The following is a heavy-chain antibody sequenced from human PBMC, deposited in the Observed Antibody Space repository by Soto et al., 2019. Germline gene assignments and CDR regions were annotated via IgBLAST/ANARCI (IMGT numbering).Heavy chain of an antibody. J-gene: IGHJ5*02. Sequence: ASVKVSCKASGFSFTGYYIHWLRQAPGQGLEWMGWINAHSGGTEYAQKFQGRVTLTRDTSIATAHLTLTSLTSDDTALYYCAKDLTRQLAYWLDPWGQGTQVTVS. D-gene: IGHD6-6*01. CDR1: GFSFTGYY. CDR2: INAHSGGT. V-gene: IGHV1-2*02. CDR3: AKDLTRQLAYWLDP.